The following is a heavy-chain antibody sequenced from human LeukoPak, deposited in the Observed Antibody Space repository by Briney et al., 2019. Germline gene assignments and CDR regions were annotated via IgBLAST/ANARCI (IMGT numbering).Heavy chain of an antibody. CDR2: INHSGST. V-gene: IGHV4-34*01. CDR1: GGSFSGYY. Sequence: SETLSLTCAVYGGSFSGYYWSWIRQPPGKGLEWIGEINHSGSTNYNPSLKSRVTISVDTSKNQFSLKLSSVTAADTAVYYCARGGDYDLAFDIRGQGTMVTVSS. D-gene: IGHD5-12*01. CDR3: ARGGDYDLAFDI. J-gene: IGHJ3*02.